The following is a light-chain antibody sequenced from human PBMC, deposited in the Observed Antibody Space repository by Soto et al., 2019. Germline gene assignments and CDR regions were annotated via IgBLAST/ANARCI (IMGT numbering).Light chain of an antibody. Sequence: EVVMTQSPATLSVSPGERDTLSCRASQSVNANLAWYQQKPGQAPRLLIHGASNRATGIPARFSGSGFGTEFILTICSLQSEDFAVYYCQQDNTWLWTFGQGSKVEI. CDR3: QQDNTWLWT. J-gene: IGKJ1*01. CDR2: GAS. CDR1: QSVNAN. V-gene: IGKV3-15*01.